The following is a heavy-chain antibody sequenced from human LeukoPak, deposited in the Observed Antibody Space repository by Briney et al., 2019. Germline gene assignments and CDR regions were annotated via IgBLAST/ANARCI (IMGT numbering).Heavy chain of an antibody. D-gene: IGHD4-23*01. CDR1: GFTFSSYG. J-gene: IGHJ4*02. V-gene: IGHV3-30*03. CDR2: ISYDGSNK. CDR3: ARDPVRWLSLLYYFDY. Sequence: GGSLRLSCAASGFTFSSYGMHWVRQAPGKGLEWVAVISYDGSNKYHADSVKGRFTISRDNSKNTLYLQMNSLRAEDTAVYYCARDPVRWLSLLYYFDYWGQGTLVTVSS.